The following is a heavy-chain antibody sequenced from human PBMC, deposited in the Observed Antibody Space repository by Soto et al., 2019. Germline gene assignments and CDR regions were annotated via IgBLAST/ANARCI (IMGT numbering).Heavy chain of an antibody. CDR2: IMPVFPTP. CDR3: ARDKDRQQLGGNYYYIMDV. Sequence: QVQLVQSGAEVKKPGSSVKVSCKTSGGTFRTSAISWVRQAPGQGLEWMGGIMPVFPTPDYAQKFQGRVTITADESTCTAYTELSSLRSEDTAVYYCARDKDRQQLGGNYYYIMDVWGQGTTVTVSS. J-gene: IGHJ6*01. D-gene: IGHD3-3*02. V-gene: IGHV1-69*12. CDR1: GGTFRTSA.